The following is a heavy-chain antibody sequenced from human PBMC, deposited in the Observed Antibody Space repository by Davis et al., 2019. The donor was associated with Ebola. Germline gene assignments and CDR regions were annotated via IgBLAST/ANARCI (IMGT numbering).Heavy chain of an antibody. CDR3: TCTIQMAPTDY. Sequence: GGSLRLSCAASGFTFSGSAMHWVRQASGKGLEWVGRIRSKANSYATAYAASVKGRFTISRDDSKNTAYLQMNSLKTEETAVYYCTCTIQMAPTDYWGQGTLVTVSS. CDR1: GFTFSGSA. D-gene: IGHD5-24*01. CDR2: IRSKANSYAT. J-gene: IGHJ4*02. V-gene: IGHV3-73*01.